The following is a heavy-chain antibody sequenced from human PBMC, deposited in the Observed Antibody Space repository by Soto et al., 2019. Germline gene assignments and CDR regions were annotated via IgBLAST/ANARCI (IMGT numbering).Heavy chain of an antibody. V-gene: IGHV3-23*01. CDR2: IRVGGGDT. Sequence: EVRLLESGGGLAQPGGSLRLSCAASGFTFSSSAMNWVRQAPGKGLEWVSSIRVGGGDTFYADSGRGRFTVSSDISRNTLYLQMNSLRDEDTAIYYCAKCSVGTVRSSGWCNWFDPWGQGTLVTVSS. D-gene: IGHD6-19*01. CDR3: AKCSVGTVRSSGWCNWFDP. CDR1: GFTFSSSA. J-gene: IGHJ5*02.